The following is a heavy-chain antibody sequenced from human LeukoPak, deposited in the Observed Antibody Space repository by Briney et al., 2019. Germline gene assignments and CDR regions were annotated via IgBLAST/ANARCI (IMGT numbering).Heavy chain of an antibody. D-gene: IGHD4-23*01. J-gene: IGHJ4*02. V-gene: IGHV3-7*04. Sequence: PGGSLSLSCAASGFTFSNHWMSWVRQAPGRGLEWVANIKQDGSEKYYVDSVKGRFTISRDNAKNSLYLQMNSLRAEDTAMYYCARNYGGNSYYWGQGTLVTVSS. CDR2: IKQDGSEK. CDR3: ARNYGGNSYY. CDR1: GFTFSNHW.